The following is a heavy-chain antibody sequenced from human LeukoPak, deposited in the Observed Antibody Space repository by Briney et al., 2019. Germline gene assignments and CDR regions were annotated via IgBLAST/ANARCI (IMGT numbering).Heavy chain of an antibody. CDR3: AKNPYEYYFDY. J-gene: IGHJ4*02. D-gene: IGHD5-12*01. CDR1: GYTLTDYY. Sequence: ASVTVSCKASGYTLTDYYIHWVRLAPGQGLEWMGWINPSSGDTNYAQKFQGRVTMTRDTSISTAYMELSRLRSDDTAVYYCAKNPYEYYFDYWGQGTLVTVSS. V-gene: IGHV1-2*02. CDR2: INPSSGDT.